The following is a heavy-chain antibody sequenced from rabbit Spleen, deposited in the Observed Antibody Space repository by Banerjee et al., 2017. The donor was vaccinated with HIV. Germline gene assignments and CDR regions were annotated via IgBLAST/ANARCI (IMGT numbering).Heavy chain of an antibody. CDR1: GVSLNDKDV. Sequence: EQLEESGGGLVKPEGSLTLTCKASGVSLNDKDVMCWVRQAPGKGLEWIACINIVTGKSVYANWVNGRFSISRENAQNTVLLQMTSLTAADTATYLCARDGAGGSYFALWGPGTLVTVS. CDR2: INIVTGKS. V-gene: IGHV1S45*01. J-gene: IGHJ4*01. CDR3: ARDGAGGSYFAL. D-gene: IGHD8-1*01.